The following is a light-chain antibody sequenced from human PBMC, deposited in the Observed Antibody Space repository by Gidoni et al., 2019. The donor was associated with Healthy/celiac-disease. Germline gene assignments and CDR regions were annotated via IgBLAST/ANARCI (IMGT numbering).Light chain of an antibody. V-gene: IGKV2-28*01. CDR2: LGS. CDR3: MQALKTSFT. J-gene: IGKJ3*01. Sequence: IVMTQSPLSLPVTPGEPASITCRSSQSLLHSNGYNYLDWYLQKPGQSPQLLIYLGSNRASGVPDRFSGSGSGTDFTLKISRVEAEDVGVYYCMQALKTSFTFGPGTKVDIK. CDR1: QSLLHSNGYNY.